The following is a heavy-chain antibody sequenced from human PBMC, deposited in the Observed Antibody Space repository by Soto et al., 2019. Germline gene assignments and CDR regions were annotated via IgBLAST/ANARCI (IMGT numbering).Heavy chain of an antibody. CDR3: ARDKYCSGGSCRKNWFDP. D-gene: IGHD2-15*01. J-gene: IGHJ5*02. V-gene: IGHV4-59*01. CDR2: VYYSGGA. CDR1: GGSISGYY. Sequence: SETLSLTCTVSGGSISGYYWSWIRQPPGKGLEWIGNVYYSGGAKYNPSVKRRVSISVDTSKNQFSLKLTSVTAADTAVYYCARDKYCSGGSCRKNWFDPWGQGTLVTVSS.